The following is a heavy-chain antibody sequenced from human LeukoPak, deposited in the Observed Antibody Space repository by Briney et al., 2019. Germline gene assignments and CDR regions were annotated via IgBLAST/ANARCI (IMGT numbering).Heavy chain of an antibody. CDR3: ARVELPTRGFDY. Sequence: ASETLSLTCTVSGGSISSYYWSWIRQPPGKGLEWIGYIDYSGSTNYDPSLKSRVTISVDTSKNQFSLKLSSVTAADTAVYYCARVELPTRGFDYWGQGTLVTVSS. CDR1: GGSISSYY. V-gene: IGHV4-59*01. J-gene: IGHJ4*02. CDR2: IDYSGST. D-gene: IGHD1-26*01.